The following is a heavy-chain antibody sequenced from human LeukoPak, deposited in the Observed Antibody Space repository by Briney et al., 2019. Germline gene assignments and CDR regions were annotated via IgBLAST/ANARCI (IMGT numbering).Heavy chain of an antibody. D-gene: IGHD6-19*01. CDR2: ISPYNDNI. Sequence: ASVKVSCKASGYTFSTYGISWVRQAPGQGLEWMGWISPYNDNIEYAQKFQGRVTMTTDTSTSTAYMELRSLRSDDTAVYYCARDPPHSSGPNSPCFEYWGQGTLVTVSS. CDR3: ARDPPHSSGPNSPCFEY. V-gene: IGHV1-18*01. J-gene: IGHJ4*02. CDR1: GYTFSTYG.